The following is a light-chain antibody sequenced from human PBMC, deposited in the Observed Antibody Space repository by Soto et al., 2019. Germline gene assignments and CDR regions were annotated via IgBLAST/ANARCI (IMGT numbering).Light chain of an antibody. Sequence: AMRLTQAPSSLSASVGDRVPITCRASQGISSYLAWYQQKPGKAPKLLIYDSSSLESGVPSRFSGSGSGTEFTLTISSVQPDDLASYSSQQYNNYRTSGEGTKVDIK. CDR3: QQYNNYRT. V-gene: IGKV1D-13*01. J-gene: IGKJ4*01. CDR1: QGISSY. CDR2: DSS.